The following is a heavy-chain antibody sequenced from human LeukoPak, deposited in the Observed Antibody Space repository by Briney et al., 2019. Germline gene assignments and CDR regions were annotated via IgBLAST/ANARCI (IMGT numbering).Heavy chain of an antibody. Sequence: PSETLSLTCTVAGGSISSYYCIWIRQPAGKRLEWIGRIYTSGSSNYNPSLKSRVTMSVDTSKNQFSLKLSSVTAADTSVYYCASLVSAGNSGADYWGQGTLVTVSS. J-gene: IGHJ4*02. D-gene: IGHD4-23*01. CDR3: ASLVSAGNSGADY. CDR1: GGSISSYY. CDR2: IYTSGSS. V-gene: IGHV4-4*07.